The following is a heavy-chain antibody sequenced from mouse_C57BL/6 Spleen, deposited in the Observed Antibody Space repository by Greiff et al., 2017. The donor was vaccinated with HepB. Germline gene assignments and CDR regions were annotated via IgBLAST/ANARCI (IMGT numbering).Heavy chain of an antibody. CDR1: GFSFNTYA. J-gene: IGHJ4*01. D-gene: IGHD1-1*01. CDR2: IRSKSNNYAT. CDR3: VRDYYGSSSEGYYYAMDY. Sequence: EVKLVESGGGLVQPKGSLKLSCAASGFSFNTYAMNWVRQAPGKGLEWVARIRSKSNNYATYYADSVKDRFTISRDDSESMLYLQMNNLKTEDTAMYYCVRDYYGSSSEGYYYAMDYWGQGTSVTVSS. V-gene: IGHV10-1*01.